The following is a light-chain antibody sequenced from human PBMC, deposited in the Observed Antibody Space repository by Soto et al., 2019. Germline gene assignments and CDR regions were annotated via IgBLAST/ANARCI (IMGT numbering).Light chain of an antibody. V-gene: IGKV3-15*01. Sequence: EIVMTQSPATLSVSPGERATVSCRASQTVSSNLAWYQQKPGQAPRLLIHGASTRATGVPARFSGSWSGTEFTLTISSLQSEDFAVYYCQQYHNWPPQYTFGQGTKLQIK. CDR3: QQYHNWPPQYT. CDR1: QTVSSN. CDR2: GAS. J-gene: IGKJ2*01.